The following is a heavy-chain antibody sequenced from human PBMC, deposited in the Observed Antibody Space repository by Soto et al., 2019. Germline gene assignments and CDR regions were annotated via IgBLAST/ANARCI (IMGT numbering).Heavy chain of an antibody. CDR1: GFTFSSYA. D-gene: IGHD5-18*01. J-gene: IGHJ4*02. Sequence: EVQLLESGGGLVQPGGSLRLSCAASGFTFSSYAISWVRQAPGKGLEWVSGISGSGGSTYYADSVKGRFTISRDNSKNALYLQMNSLRAEDTAVYYCAKDRQPRGYSYGGYWGQGTLVTVSS. V-gene: IGHV3-23*01. CDR2: ISGSGGST. CDR3: AKDRQPRGYSYGGY.